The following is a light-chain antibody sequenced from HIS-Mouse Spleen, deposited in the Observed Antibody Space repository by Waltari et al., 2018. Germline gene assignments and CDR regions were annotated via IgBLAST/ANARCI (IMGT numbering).Light chain of an antibody. CDR3: SSYTSSSPVV. CDR2: EVS. V-gene: IGLV2-14*02. CDR1: SSDVGSYNL. J-gene: IGLJ2*01. Sequence: QSALTQPASVSGSPGQSITISCTGTSSDVGSYNLTSWYQQHPGKAPKLMIYEVSNRPSGVSNRFSGSKSGNTASLTISGLQAEDEADYYCSSYTSSSPVVFGGGTKLTVL.